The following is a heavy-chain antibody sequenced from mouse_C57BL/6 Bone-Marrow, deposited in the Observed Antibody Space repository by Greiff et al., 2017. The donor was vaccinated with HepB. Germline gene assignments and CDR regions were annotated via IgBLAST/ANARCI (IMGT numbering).Heavy chain of an antibody. D-gene: IGHD1-1*01. Sequence: VQLQQSGTVLARPGASVKMSCKTSGYTFTSYWMHWVKQRPGQGLEWIGAIYPGNSDTSYNQKFKGKAKLTAVTSASTAYMELSSLTNEDSAVYYCTTITTVVEGYFDVWGTGTTVTVSS. CDR3: TTITTVVEGYFDV. CDR1: GYTFTSYW. J-gene: IGHJ1*03. CDR2: IYPGNSDT. V-gene: IGHV1-5*01.